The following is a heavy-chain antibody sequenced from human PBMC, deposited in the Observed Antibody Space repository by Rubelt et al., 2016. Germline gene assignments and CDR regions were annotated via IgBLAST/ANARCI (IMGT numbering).Heavy chain of an antibody. CDR3: ANDRWELRNGGWFDP. CDR1: GGSINDNNW. CDR2: ISHSGST. Sequence: SLTCAVSGGSINDNNWWSWVRQPPGKGLEWIGEISHSGSTSYNPSLQSRVTISMDKSMHHFSLRLSSVTAADTAVYYCANDRWELRNGGWFDPWGQGTVVTVSS. D-gene: IGHD1-26*01. J-gene: IGHJ5*02. V-gene: IGHV4-4*02.